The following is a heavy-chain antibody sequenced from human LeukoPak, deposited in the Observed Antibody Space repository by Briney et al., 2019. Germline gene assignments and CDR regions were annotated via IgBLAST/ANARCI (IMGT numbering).Heavy chain of an antibody. J-gene: IGHJ4*02. Sequence: SQTLSLTCAISVDSVSSNSAAWDWIRQSPSRGLEWLGRTYYRSKWYNDYAVSVKSRITIHPGTSKNQFSLQLNSVTPEDTAVYYCARDRSSGWYSGLLDYWGQGTLVTVSS. D-gene: IGHD6-19*01. CDR1: VDSVSSNSAA. CDR2: TYYRSKWYN. V-gene: IGHV6-1*01. CDR3: ARDRSSGWYSGLLDY.